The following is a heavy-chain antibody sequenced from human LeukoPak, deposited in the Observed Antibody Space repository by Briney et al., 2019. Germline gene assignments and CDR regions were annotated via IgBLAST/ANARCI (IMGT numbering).Heavy chain of an antibody. Sequence: ASVKVSCKASGYTFTGYYMHWVRQAPGQGLEWMGWINPNSGGTNYAQKFQGRVTMTRDTSISTAYMELSRLRSDDTAVYHCARDLQWPDAFDIWGQGTVITVSS. CDR3: ARDLQWPDAFDI. CDR1: GYTFTGYY. J-gene: IGHJ3*02. CDR2: INPNSGGT. V-gene: IGHV1-2*02. D-gene: IGHD6-19*01.